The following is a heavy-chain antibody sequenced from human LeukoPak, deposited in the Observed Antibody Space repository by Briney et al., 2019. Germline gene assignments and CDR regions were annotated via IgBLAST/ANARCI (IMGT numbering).Heavy chain of an antibody. CDR3: ARGRSDSNYAGRKGRSGPNCYYMDV. Sequence: SETLSLTCAVSGGSFSGYYWSGIRQPPGKGLGWIGEINHSGSTNYNPSLKSRVTISVDTSKNQCSLKLSSVTAADTAVYYCARGRSDSNYAGRKGRSGPNCYYMDVWGKGTTVTVSS. J-gene: IGHJ6*03. CDR2: INHSGST. V-gene: IGHV4-34*01. D-gene: IGHD4-11*01. CDR1: GGSFSGYY.